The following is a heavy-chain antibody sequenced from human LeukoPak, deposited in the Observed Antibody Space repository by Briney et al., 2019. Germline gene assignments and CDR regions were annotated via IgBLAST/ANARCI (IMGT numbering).Heavy chain of an antibody. CDR2: IYHSGIT. CDR3: AREETHLGTPTWFDP. V-gene: IGHV4-38-2*02. D-gene: IGHD3-16*01. J-gene: IGHJ5*02. Sequence: SETLSLTCTVSGDSITSGTYYWGWIRQPPGKGLEWIGSIYHSGITFDNPSLKSRVTISVDTSKNQFSLKVISVTAADTAIYYCAREETHLGTPTWFDPWGQGALVTVSS. CDR1: GDSITSGTYY.